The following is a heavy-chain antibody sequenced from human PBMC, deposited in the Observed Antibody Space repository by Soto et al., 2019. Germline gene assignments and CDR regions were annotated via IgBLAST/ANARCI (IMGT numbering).Heavy chain of an antibody. CDR3: ARAHMEGSYYYYGMDV. V-gene: IGHV1-69*13. CDR1: GGTFSSYA. Sequence: SVKVSFKASGGTFSSYAISWVRQAPGQGLEWMGGIIPIFGTANYAQKFQGRVTITADESTSTAYMELSSLRSEDTAVYYCARAHMEGSYYYYGMDVWGHGTTVTVSS. CDR2: IIPIFGTA. D-gene: IGHD3-10*01. J-gene: IGHJ6*02.